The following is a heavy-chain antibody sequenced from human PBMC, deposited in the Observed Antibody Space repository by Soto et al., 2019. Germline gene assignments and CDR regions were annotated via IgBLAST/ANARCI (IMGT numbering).Heavy chain of an antibody. D-gene: IGHD1-1*01. CDR2: MNPNSGNT. J-gene: IGHJ6*02. V-gene: IGHV1-8*01. Sequence: QVQLVQSGAEVKKPGASVKVSCKASGYTFTSYDINWVRQATGQGLEWMGWMNPNSGNTGYAQKCRGRVTMTRTTSISPAYMELSSLRSEDTAVYYCARERTGTTSMDVWGQGTTVTVSS. CDR1: GYTFTSYD. CDR3: ARERTGTTSMDV.